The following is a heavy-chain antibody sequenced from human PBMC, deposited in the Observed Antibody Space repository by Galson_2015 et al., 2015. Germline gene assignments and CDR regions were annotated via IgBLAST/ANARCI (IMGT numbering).Heavy chain of an antibody. CDR1: GFTFSSYW. D-gene: IGHD3-3*01. CDR3: ASRMRYDFWSGTFMDV. J-gene: IGHJ6*02. CDR2: INSDVSST. V-gene: IGHV3-74*01. Sequence: SLRLSCAASGFTFSSYWMHWVRQAPGKGLVWVSRINSDVSSTSYADSVKGRFTISRDNAKNTLYLQMNSLRAEDTAVYYCASRMRYDFWSGTFMDVWGQGTTVTVSS.